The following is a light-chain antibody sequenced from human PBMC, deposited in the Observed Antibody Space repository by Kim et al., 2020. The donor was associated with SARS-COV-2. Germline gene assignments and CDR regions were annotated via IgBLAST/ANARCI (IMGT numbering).Light chain of an antibody. J-gene: IGKJ2*03. Sequence: STILHCKACQTVLYNSYNKIYFVWNQSNPGQGPKLLIFWASFREYVVTDRFSRSGSEIDFCLTISSLQAEDVAVSFSQLYYGPPPSFGQGTRLEV. V-gene: IGKV4-1*01. CDR1: QTVLYNSYNKIY. CDR2: WAS. CDR3: QLYYGPPPS.